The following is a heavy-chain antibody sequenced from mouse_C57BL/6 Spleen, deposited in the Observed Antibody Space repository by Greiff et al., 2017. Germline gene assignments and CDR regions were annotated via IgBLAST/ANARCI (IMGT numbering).Heavy chain of an antibody. D-gene: IGHD2-4*01. V-gene: IGHV1-72*01. J-gene: IGHJ4*01. CDR2: IDPNSGGT. CDR3: ARDYDEDYYAMDY. CDR1: GYTFTSYW. Sequence: QVQLQQPGAELVKPGASVKLSCKASGYTFTSYWMHWVKQRPGRGLEWIGRIDPNSGGTKYNEKFKTKATLTVDTPSSTAYLQLSSLTSEDSAVYYCARDYDEDYYAMDYWGQGTSVTVSS.